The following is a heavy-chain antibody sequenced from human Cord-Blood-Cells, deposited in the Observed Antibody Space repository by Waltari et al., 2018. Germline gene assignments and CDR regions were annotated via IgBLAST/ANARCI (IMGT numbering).Heavy chain of an antibody. V-gene: IGHV4-39*01. CDR3: ARPRDFWSGYYHDAVDI. J-gene: IGHJ3*02. CDR1: GGSISSSSYY. Sequence: QLQLQESGPGLVKPSETLSLTCTVSGGSISSSSYYWGWIRQPPGKGLEWIGSIYYSGGTYYNPSLKSRVTISGDTSKNQCSRKLSSVTAADTAVYYCARPRDFWSGYYHDAVDIWGQGTMVTVSS. CDR2: IYYSGGT. D-gene: IGHD3-3*01.